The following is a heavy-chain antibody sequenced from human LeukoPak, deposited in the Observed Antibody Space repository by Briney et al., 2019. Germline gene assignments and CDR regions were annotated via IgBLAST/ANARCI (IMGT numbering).Heavy chain of an antibody. V-gene: IGHV1-69*08. D-gene: IGHD1-1*01. J-gene: IGHJ3*02. Sequence: SVKVSCKASGGTFSNYTVNWVRQAPGQGLEWMGRIIPVLDTTYSAQKYQGRLAITADTSTNIAYMELNSLTSADTAVYYCAGRQLWVAGAFDIWGQGTMVTVSS. CDR3: AGRQLWVAGAFDI. CDR2: IIPVLDTT. CDR1: GGTFSNYT.